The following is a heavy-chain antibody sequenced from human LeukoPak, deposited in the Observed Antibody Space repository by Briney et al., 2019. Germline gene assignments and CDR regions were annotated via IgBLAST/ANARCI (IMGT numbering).Heavy chain of an antibody. CDR1: GFTFGSYS. Sequence: GGSLRLSCAASGFTFGSYSINWVRQAPGKGREGVSYISSSSSYIYYADSVKGRFTISRDNAKNSLYLQMNSLRAEDTAVYYCARDEEMATIGAFDYWGQGTLVTVSS. CDR2: ISSSSSYI. D-gene: IGHD5-24*01. J-gene: IGHJ4*02. CDR3: ARDEEMATIGAFDY. V-gene: IGHV3-21*01.